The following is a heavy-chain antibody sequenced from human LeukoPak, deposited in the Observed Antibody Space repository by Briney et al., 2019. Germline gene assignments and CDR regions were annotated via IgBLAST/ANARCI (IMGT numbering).Heavy chain of an antibody. CDR1: GFTFSIYW. J-gene: IGHJ3*02. D-gene: IGHD3-3*01. Sequence: GGSLRLSCAASGFTFSIYWMHWVRQAPRRGLVWVSRINSDGSSTSYADSLKGRFTNSRDNAKNTLYRQMNSLRAEDTAVYYCARDEDWSGYYGAFDIWGQGTMVTVSS. CDR3: ARDEDWSGYYGAFDI. V-gene: IGHV3-74*01. CDR2: INSDGSST.